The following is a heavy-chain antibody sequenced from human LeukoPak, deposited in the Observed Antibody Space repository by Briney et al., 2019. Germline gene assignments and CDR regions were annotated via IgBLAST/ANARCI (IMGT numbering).Heavy chain of an antibody. CDR3: AIITAAGTEYKDGNY. CDR1: GFTFSSYG. Sequence: GGSLGLSCAASGFTFSSYGMHWVRQAPGKGLEWVAVISYDGSNKYYADSVKGRFTISRDNSKNTLYLQMNSLRAEDTAVYYCAIITAAGTEYKDGNYWGQGTLVTVSS. J-gene: IGHJ4*02. D-gene: IGHD6-13*01. V-gene: IGHV3-30*03. CDR2: ISYDGSNK.